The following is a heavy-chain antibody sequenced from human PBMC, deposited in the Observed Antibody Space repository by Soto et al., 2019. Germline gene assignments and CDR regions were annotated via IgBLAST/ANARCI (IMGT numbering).Heavy chain of an antibody. D-gene: IGHD2-21*02. CDR1: GYSFTSYW. CDR3: ARAYAVTYYYYGMDV. CDR2: IDPSDSYT. V-gene: IGHV5-10-1*01. Sequence: GESLKISCKGSGYSFTSYWISWVRLMPGKGLEWMGRIDPSDSYTNYSPSFQGHVTISADKSISTAYLHCSSLKTSDNAMYYCARAYAVTYYYYGMDVWGQGTTVTFSS. J-gene: IGHJ6*02.